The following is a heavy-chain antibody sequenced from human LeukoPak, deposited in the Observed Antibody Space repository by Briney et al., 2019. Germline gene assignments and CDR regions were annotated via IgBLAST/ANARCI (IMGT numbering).Heavy chain of an antibody. D-gene: IGHD2-15*01. V-gene: IGHV4-31*03. J-gene: IGHJ5*02. Sequence: SETLSLTCTVSGGSISSGGYYWSGIRQHPGKGLEWIGYIYYSGSTYYNPSLKSRITISVDTSKNQFSMKLSSVTAADTAVYYCARTKIAILGGNWFDPWGQGTLVTVSS. CDR2: IYYSGST. CDR3: ARTKIAILGGNWFDP. CDR1: GGSISSGGYY.